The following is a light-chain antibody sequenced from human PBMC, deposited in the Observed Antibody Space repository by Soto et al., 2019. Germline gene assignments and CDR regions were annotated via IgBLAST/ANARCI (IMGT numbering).Light chain of an antibody. Sequence: DILLTQSPSSLSASIGDRVTITCRASQNIYNYLNWYQHQPGKAPRLLIYGASTLQGGVPSSFSASGCGTDFTLTISNLQPEDLATYYCQQSYSTPTYTFGQGTKVDIK. CDR1: QNIYNY. J-gene: IGKJ1*01. CDR2: GAS. V-gene: IGKV1-39*01. CDR3: QQSYSTPTYT.